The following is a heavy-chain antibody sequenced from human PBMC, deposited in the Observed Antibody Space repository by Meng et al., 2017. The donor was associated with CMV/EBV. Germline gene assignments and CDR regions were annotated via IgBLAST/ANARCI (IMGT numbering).Heavy chain of an antibody. CDR2: IKQDGSEK. CDR1: GFTFSSYW. J-gene: IGHJ4*02. Sequence: GESLKISCAASGFTFSSYWMSWVRQAPGKGLEWVANIKQDGSEKYYVDSVKGRFTISRDNAKNSLYLQMNSLRAEDTAVYYCAREIVGATTNWGQGTLVTVSS. D-gene: IGHD1-26*01. V-gene: IGHV3-7*01. CDR3: AREIVGATTN.